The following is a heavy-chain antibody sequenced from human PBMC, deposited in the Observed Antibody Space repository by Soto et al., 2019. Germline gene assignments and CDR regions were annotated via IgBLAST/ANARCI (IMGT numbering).Heavy chain of an antibody. J-gene: IGHJ4*02. Sequence: GGSLRLSCAASGFTFSSYAMSWVRQAPGKGLEWVSAISGSGGSTYYADSVKGRFTISRDNSKNTLYLQMNSLRAEDTAVYYCAKGACSSTSCYSDFDYWGQGTLVTVSS. V-gene: IGHV3-23*01. CDR2: ISGSGGST. CDR1: GFTFSSYA. D-gene: IGHD2-2*01. CDR3: AKGACSSTSCYSDFDY.